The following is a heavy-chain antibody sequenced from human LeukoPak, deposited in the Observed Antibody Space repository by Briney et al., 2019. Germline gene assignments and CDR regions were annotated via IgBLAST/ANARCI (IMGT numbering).Heavy chain of an antibody. CDR1: GFTFSRYA. J-gene: IGHJ5*02. V-gene: IGHV3-30*04. CDR2: ISYDGSNK. D-gene: IGHD6-13*01. CDR3: AREGGSSWYGFLPESNWFDP. Sequence: GGPLTLSCAACGFTFSRYAMHGVREAPGKGLVGGAVISYDGSNKYYAVSVKGRFTISRDNSKSTLYLQMNSLRAEDTAVYYCAREGGSSWYGFLPESNWFDPWGQGTLVTVSS.